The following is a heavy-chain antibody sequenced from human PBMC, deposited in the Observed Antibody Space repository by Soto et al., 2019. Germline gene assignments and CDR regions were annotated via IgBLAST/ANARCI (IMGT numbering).Heavy chain of an antibody. CDR1: GGTFSSYA. V-gene: IGHV1-69*12. J-gene: IGHJ5*02. CDR3: ARQRDGYKSLRWFDP. Sequence: QVQLVQSGAEVKKPGSSVKVSCKASGGTFSSYAISWVRQAPGQGLEWMGGIIPIFGTANYAQKFQGRVTISEYESTGTADRVLGILRSEDTAVYYCARQRDGYKSLRWFDPWGQGTLVTVSS. CDR2: IIPIFGTA. D-gene: IGHD5-12*01.